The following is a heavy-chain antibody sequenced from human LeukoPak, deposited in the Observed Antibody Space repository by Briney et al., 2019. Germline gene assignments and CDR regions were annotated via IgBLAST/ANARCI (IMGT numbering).Heavy chain of an antibody. D-gene: IGHD2-2*01. V-gene: IGHV1-24*01. J-gene: IGHJ6*02. CDR1: GYTLTEMS. Sequence: ASVKVSCKVSGYTLTEMSIRWVRQAPGGALEWMGGFDPEDGETVYAPKFQGRVTMTEDTSADTAYTELSSLRSEDTAVYYCTTCLNGAGQPVAIYYYGMDVWGQGTTVTVSS. CDR2: FDPEDGET. CDR3: TTCLNGAGQPVAIYYYGMDV.